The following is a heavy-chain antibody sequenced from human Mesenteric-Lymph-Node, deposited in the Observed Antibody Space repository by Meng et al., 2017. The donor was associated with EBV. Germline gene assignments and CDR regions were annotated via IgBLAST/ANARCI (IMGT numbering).Heavy chain of an antibody. CDR1: GDSVSSSSAA. V-gene: IGHV6-1*01. J-gene: IGHJ2*01. Sequence: QVQLQQSGPVLVKPSXALSLTCVISGDSVSSSSAAWTWIRQSPSRGLEWLGRTYYRSKWYNDYAVFVKSRITINPDTSKNQFSLQLNSVTPEDTAVYYCARGATSVFDLWGRGTLGTVSS. CDR2: TYYRSKWYN. CDR3: ARGATSVFDL.